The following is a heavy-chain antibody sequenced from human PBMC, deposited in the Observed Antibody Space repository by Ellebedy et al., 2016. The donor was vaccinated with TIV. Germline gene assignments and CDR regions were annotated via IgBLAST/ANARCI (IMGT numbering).Heavy chain of an antibody. D-gene: IGHD1-1*01. Sequence: ASVKVSCKASGYTFTSYGISWVRQAPGQGLEWMGRIIPILGIANYAQKFQDRVTIIADKSTSTAYMELSSLRSEDTAVYYCARDESWNVDYYYGMDVWGQGTTVTVSS. CDR3: ARDESWNVDYYYGMDV. V-gene: IGHV1-69*04. CDR2: IIPILGIA. J-gene: IGHJ6*02. CDR1: GYTFTSYG.